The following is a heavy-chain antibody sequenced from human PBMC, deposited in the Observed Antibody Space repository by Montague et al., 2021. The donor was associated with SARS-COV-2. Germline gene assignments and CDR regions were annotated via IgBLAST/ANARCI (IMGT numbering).Heavy chain of an antibody. V-gene: IGHV4-39*01. Sequence: SETLSLTCTVSGGSISSSSYYWGWIRQPPGKGLEWVGYIYYSGSTYYNPSLKSRVTISVDTSKNQFSLKLSSVTAADTAVYYCARQPTRGVTIFGVVTDYGMYVCGQGTTVTFSS. CDR2: IYYSGST. CDR1: GGSISSSSYY. D-gene: IGHD3-3*01. J-gene: IGHJ6*02. CDR3: ARQPTRGVTIFGVVTDYGMYV.